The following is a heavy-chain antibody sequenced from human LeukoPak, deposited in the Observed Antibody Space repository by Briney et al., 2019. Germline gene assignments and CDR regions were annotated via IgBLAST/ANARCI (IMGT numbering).Heavy chain of an antibody. CDR3: ARLGSSRIGFDY. CDR2: IYYSGST. J-gene: IGHJ4*02. V-gene: IGHV4-39*01. Sequence: PSETLSLTCTVSGGSISSSSYYWGWIRQPPGKGLEWIGNIYYSGSTYYNPSLKSRVTISVDTSKNQFSLTLSSVTAADTAVYYCARLGSSRIGFDYCGQGTLVTVSS. CDR1: GGSISSSSYY. D-gene: IGHD1-26*01.